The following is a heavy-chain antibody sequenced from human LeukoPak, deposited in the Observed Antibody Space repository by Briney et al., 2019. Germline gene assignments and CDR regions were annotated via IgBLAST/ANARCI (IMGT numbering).Heavy chain of an antibody. CDR2: IYGDGTGT. J-gene: IGHJ4*02. CDR1: GFTFGTYW. V-gene: IGHV3-74*01. Sequence: GGSLRLSCTASGFTFGTYWMHWVRHPPGKGLVWVSRIYGDGTGTDYADSVKGRFTVSRDNAENTVYLQMNSLTAEDTSTYYCVRDNWGLDYWGQGTLVTVSS. CDR3: VRDNWGLDY. D-gene: IGHD7-27*01.